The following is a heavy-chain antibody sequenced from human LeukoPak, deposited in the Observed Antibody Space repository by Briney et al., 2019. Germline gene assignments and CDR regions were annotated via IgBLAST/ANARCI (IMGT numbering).Heavy chain of an antibody. J-gene: IGHJ4*02. D-gene: IGHD6-19*01. CDR3: ARANNAGWFDY. Sequence: GGSLRLSCAASGFSFSSFWMTWVRQAPGKGLEWVANIKEDGSRNHCVDSVKGRFTISRDNAKNSLFLQMSSLRVEDTAVYYCARANNAGWFDYWGQGALVTVSS. CDR2: IKEDGSRN. V-gene: IGHV3-7*04. CDR1: GFSFSSFW.